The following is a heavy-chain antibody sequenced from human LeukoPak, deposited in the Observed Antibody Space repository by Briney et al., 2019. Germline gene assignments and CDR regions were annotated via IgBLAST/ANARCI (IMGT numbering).Heavy chain of an antibody. J-gene: IGHJ5*02. CDR3: ARGLEIVGATTNWFDP. CDR2: INPNSGGT. D-gene: IGHD1-26*01. CDR1: GYTFTGYY. Sequence: ASVKVSCKASGYTFTGYYMHWVRQAPGQGLEWMGWINPNSGGTNYAQKFQGRVTMTRDTSISTAYMELSRLRSDDTAVYYCARGLEIVGATTNWFDPWGQGTLVTVSS. V-gene: IGHV1-2*02.